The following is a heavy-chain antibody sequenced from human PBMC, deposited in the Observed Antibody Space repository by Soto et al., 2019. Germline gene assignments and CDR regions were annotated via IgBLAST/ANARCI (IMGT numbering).Heavy chain of an antibody. J-gene: IGHJ3*02. CDR1: GFDFRSYE. CDR2: IRANDESI. V-gene: IGHV3-48*03. CDR3: ARETLRDAIDI. Sequence: GESLKISCVASGFDFRSYEMNWVRQAPGKGLEWVSNIRANDESIYYADSVKGRVSVSRDNAKNSLFLEMNSLRVYDTAVYYCARETLRDAIDIWGQGTMVTVSS.